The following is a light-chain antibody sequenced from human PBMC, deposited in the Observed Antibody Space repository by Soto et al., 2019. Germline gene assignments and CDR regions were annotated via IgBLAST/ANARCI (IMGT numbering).Light chain of an antibody. CDR1: QSVSSY. CDR2: GAS. V-gene: IGKV3-11*01. CDR3: QQRHMWPIT. Sequence: EIVMTQSPATLSVSPGERATLSCRASQSVSSYLAWYQQKPGQAPRLLIYGASSRATGIPDRFSGSGSGTDFTLTISSLEPEDSAVYYCQQRHMWPITFGQGTRLEIK. J-gene: IGKJ5*01.